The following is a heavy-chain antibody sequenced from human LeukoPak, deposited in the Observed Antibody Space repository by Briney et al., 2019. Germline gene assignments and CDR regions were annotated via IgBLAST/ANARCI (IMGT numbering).Heavy chain of an antibody. CDR2: FDPEDGET. CDR3: ATVKGSSSSWFSFDC. CDR1: GYTLTELS. V-gene: IGHV1-24*01. J-gene: IGHJ4*02. Sequence: ASVKVSCKVSGYTLTELSMHWVRQAPGKGLEWMGGFDPEDGETIYAQKFQGRVTMTEDTSTDTAYMELSSLRSEDTAVYYCATVKGSSSSWFSFDCWGQGTLVTVSS. D-gene: IGHD6-13*01.